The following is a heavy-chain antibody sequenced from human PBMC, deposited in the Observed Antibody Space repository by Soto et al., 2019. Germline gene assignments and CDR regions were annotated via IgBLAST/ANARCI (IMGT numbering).Heavy chain of an antibody. CDR2: ISGSGGST. D-gene: IGHD2-21*02. V-gene: IGHV3-23*01. Sequence: HPWGSLRLSCSASVFTCSSYAMSWFRQAPGKGLEWVSAISGSGGSTYYADSVKGRFTISRDNSKNTLYLQMNSLRAEDTAVYYCAKHGTTLEVTAAYYYYGMDVWGQGTTVTVSS. CDR1: VFTCSSYA. J-gene: IGHJ6*02. CDR3: AKHGTTLEVTAAYYYYGMDV.